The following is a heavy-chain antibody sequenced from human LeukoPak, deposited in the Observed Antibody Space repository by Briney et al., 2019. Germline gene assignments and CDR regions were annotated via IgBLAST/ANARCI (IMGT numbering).Heavy chain of an antibody. V-gene: IGHV4-34*01. Sequence: SETLSLTCAVYGGSFSGYYWSWIRQPPGKGLEWIGEINHSGSTNYNPSLKSRVTISVDTSKNQFSLKLSSVTAADTAVYYCARGRGYSYGYVDYWGQGTLVTVSS. CDR2: INHSGST. CDR3: ARGRGYSYGYVDY. D-gene: IGHD5-18*01. J-gene: IGHJ4*02. CDR1: GGSFSGYY.